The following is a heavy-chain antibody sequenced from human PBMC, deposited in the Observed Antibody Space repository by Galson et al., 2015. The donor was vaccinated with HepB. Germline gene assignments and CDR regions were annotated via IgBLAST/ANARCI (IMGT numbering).Heavy chain of an antibody. J-gene: IGHJ4*02. CDR3: AKTGSGWFTEY. D-gene: IGHD6-19*01. Sequence: SLRLSCAASGFTFSSYAMHWVRQAPGKGLEWVALIRYDGGNKYYGDSVKGRFTISRDNSKNTLYLQMNSLRAEDTAVYYCAKTGSGWFTEYWGQGTLVTVSS. V-gene: IGHV3-30*02. CDR2: IRYDGGNK. CDR1: GFTFSSYA.